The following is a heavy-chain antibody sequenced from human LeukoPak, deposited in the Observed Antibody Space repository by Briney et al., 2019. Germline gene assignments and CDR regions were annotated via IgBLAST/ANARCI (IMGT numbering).Heavy chain of an antibody. V-gene: IGHV1-46*01. CDR1: GYTFTNYY. D-gene: IGHD3-3*01. CDR3: ARDQGLTTFDY. CDR2: INPSGGST. Sequence: GASVKVSCKASGYTFTNYYIQRVRQAPGQGLEWMGIINPSGGSTSYAQKFQGRVTMTRDMSTTTVYMELSSLRSEDTAVYFCARDQGLTTFDYWGQGTLVTVSS. J-gene: IGHJ4*02.